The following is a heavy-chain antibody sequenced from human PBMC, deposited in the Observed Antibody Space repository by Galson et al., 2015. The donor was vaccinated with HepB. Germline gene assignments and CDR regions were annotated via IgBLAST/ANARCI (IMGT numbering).Heavy chain of an antibody. Sequence: SLRLSCAASGFTFSDYYMSWIRQAPGKGLEWVSYISSSRSYTSYADSVKGRFTISRDNAKNSLYLRMNSLRAEDTAVYYCARKNGNSGFDYWGQGTLVTVSS. CDR2: ISSSRSYT. V-gene: IGHV3-11*03. D-gene: IGHD4-23*01. CDR1: GFTFSDYY. CDR3: ARKNGNSGFDY. J-gene: IGHJ4*02.